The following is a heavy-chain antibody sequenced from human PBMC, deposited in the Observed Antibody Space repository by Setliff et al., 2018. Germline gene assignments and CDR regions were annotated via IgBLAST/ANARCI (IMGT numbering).Heavy chain of an antibody. CDR2: IRYNGNNK. V-gene: IGHV3-30*02. D-gene: IGHD1-20*01. CDR1: GFTFSSYG. CDR3: AKDYSMAITVGYFQH. J-gene: IGHJ1*01. Sequence: PGGSLRLSCAASGFTFSSYGMHWVRQAPGKGLEWVAFIRYNGNNKYYVDSVKGRFTISRDNSKYTLYLEMNSLRAEDTAVYYCAKDYSMAITVGYFQHWGHGTLVTVSS.